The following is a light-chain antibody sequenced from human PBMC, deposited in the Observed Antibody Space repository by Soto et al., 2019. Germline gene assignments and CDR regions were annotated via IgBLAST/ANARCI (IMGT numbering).Light chain of an antibody. CDR2: GAS. CDR3: QQYGSSPMYT. V-gene: IGKV3-20*01. CDR1: QSVRSNY. J-gene: IGKJ2*01. Sequence: EIVLTQSPGTLSLSPGERATLSCRASQSVRSNYLTWYQQKLGQAPRLLIYGASSRAPGIPDRFSGSGSGTDFTLTISRLEPEDFAVYYCQQYGSSPMYTFGQGTKLEIK.